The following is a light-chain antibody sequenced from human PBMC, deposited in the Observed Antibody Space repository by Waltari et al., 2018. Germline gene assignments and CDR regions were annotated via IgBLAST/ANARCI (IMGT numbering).Light chain of an antibody. CDR1: QSISSY. J-gene: IGKJ2*01. CDR2: ATS. Sequence: DIQMTQSPSSLSASVGDRITITCRTSQSISSYLNWYQHTPGKAPKLLIYATSNLQSGVPSRFSGSVSGTDFTLTISSLQPEDFATYYCQQSYSGYSFGQGTKVEIK. CDR3: QQSYSGYS. V-gene: IGKV1-39*01.